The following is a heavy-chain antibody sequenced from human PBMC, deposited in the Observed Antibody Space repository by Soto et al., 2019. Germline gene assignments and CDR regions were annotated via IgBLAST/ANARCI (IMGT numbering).Heavy chain of an antibody. J-gene: IGHJ4*02. Sequence: PGGSLRLSCAASGFTFSSYWMHWVRQAPGKGLVWVSRINSDGSTTTYADSVKGRFTISRDNAKNTLYLQMNSLRAEDTAVYYCVRGEGGWETYWGQGTLVTVSS. CDR1: GFTFSSYW. D-gene: IGHD6-19*01. CDR3: VRGEGGWETY. CDR2: INSDGSTT. V-gene: IGHV3-74*01.